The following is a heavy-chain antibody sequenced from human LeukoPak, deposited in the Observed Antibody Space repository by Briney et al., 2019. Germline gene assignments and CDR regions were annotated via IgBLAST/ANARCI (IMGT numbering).Heavy chain of an antibody. CDR2: INIDGSTT. D-gene: IGHD4-17*01. CDR1: GFMFSSYW. Sequence: PGGSLRLSCAASGFMFSSYWVHWVRQLPGKGLVWVSRINIDGSTTTYADSVKGRFTISRDNAKNTLYLQMNSLRAEDTAVYYSVRWGTTVTTNIPAFDIWGQGTVVTVSS. CDR3: VRWGTTVTTNIPAFDI. J-gene: IGHJ3*02. V-gene: IGHV3-74*01.